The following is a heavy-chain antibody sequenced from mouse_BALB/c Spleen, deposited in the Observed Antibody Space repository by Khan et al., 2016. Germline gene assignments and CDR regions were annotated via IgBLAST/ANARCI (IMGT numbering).Heavy chain of an antibody. D-gene: IGHD2-14*01. CDR1: GFNIKDTY. Sequence: VQLQQSGAELVKPGASVKLSCTASGFNIKDTYMHWVKQRPEQGLEWIGRIDPANGNTKYDPKFQGKATITADTSSNTAYLQLSSLTSEDTAVYYCARRYDYAMDYWGQGTSVTGSA. J-gene: IGHJ4*01. CDR2: IDPANGNT. CDR3: ARRYDYAMDY. V-gene: IGHV14-3*02.